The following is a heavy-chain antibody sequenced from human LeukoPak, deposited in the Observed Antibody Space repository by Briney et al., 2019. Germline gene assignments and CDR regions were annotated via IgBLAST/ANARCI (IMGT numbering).Heavy chain of an antibody. D-gene: IGHD1-26*01. CDR1: GFTFSSYG. CDR3: ARVSAESMGAVDY. J-gene: IGHJ4*02. Sequence: GGSLRLSCAASGFTFSSYGMHWVRQAPGKGLEWVAFIRYDGSNKYYADSVKGRFTISRDNAKNSLYLQMNSLRAEDTAVYYCARVSAESMGAVDYWGQGTLVTVSS. CDR2: IRYDGSNK. V-gene: IGHV3-30*02.